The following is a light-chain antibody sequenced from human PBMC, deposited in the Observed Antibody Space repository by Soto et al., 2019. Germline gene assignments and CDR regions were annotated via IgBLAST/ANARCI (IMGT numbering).Light chain of an antibody. Sequence: DMQMTQSPSSVSASVGDRITITCRASQDITKFLAWYQHTPVKAPKLLIRGASTLHSGVPSRFSGSGSGTNFSLTISSLQPEDFATYYCQQARGFPRTFGQGTKVDLK. CDR2: GAS. CDR1: QDITKF. V-gene: IGKV1-12*01. CDR3: QQARGFPRT. J-gene: IGKJ1*01.